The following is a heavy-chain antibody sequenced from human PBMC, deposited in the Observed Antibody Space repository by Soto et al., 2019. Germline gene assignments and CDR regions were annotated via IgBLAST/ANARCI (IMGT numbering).Heavy chain of an antibody. V-gene: IGHV1-69*04. CDR3: ARSQPYYYDSSDYWFDP. CDR2: IIPILGIA. D-gene: IGHD3-22*01. Sequence: ASVKVSCKASGGTFSSYAISWVRQAPGQGLEWMGRIIPILGIANYAQKFQGRVTITADKSTSTAYMELSSLRSEDTAVYYCARSQPYYYDSSDYWFDPWGQGTLVTVSS. J-gene: IGHJ5*02. CDR1: GGTFSSYA.